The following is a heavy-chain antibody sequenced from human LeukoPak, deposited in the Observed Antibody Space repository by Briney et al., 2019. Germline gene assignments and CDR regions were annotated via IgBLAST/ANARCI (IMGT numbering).Heavy chain of an antibody. J-gene: IGHJ4*02. CDR1: GFTFGSYA. V-gene: IGHV3-23*01. CDR3: GKTTTGYSSGQKPAWPVDY. Sequence: PGGSLRLSCEASGFTFGSYAMYWVRQAPGKGLEWVAGIFGSGGSAHYVDSAKGRFTISRDNSKNTVYLQINSLRAEDTAVYYCGKTTTGYSSGQKPAWPVDYWGQGTLVTVS. D-gene: IGHD6-19*01. CDR2: IFGSGGSA.